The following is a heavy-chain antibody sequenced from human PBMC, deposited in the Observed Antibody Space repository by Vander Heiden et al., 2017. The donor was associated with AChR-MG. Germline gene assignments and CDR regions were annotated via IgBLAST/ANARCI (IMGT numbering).Heavy chain of an antibody. J-gene: IGHJ4*02. V-gene: IGHV3-15*01. CDR3: TTRGPYGSGSYYNCDY. CDR1: GITFSNAW. D-gene: IGHD3-10*01. Sequence: EVQLVESGGGLVKPGGSLRLSCAASGITFSNAWMSGVRQATGKGLEGVGRIKSKTDGGTADYAAPVKGRFTISRDDSKNTLYLQMNSLKTEDTAVYYCTTRGPYGSGSYYNCDYWGQGTLVTVSS. CDR2: IKSKTDGGTA.